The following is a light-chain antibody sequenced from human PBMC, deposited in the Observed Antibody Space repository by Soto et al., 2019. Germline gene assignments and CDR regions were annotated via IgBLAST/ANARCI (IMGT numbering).Light chain of an antibody. V-gene: IGKV3-20*01. CDR2: GAS. Sequence: EIVLTQSPGTLSLSPGERVTLCCRASQSVSNNYLAWYQQKPGQAPRLLIYGASNRATGIPDRFSGSGSGTDFTLTISRLEPEDFAVYYCQQYNNWPRTFGQGTKVDI. J-gene: IGKJ1*01. CDR3: QQYNNWPRT. CDR1: QSVSNNY.